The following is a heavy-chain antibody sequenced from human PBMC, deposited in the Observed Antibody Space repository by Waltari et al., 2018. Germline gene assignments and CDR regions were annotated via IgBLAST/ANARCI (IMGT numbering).Heavy chain of an antibody. CDR1: GGSITSNRHY. J-gene: IGHJ3*01. CDR2: ISYTGAT. Sequence: QLQLQESGPGLVKPSETLSLTCTVSGGSITSNRHYWGWIRQPPGQGLEWIGTISYTGATYSGPSLKSQGTISRDTSKNQRSRTLGSVTAADTALYYCATYIGAAVGTAAFDVWGQGTMVTVSS. D-gene: IGHD5-12*01. CDR3: ATYIGAAVGTAAFDV. V-gene: IGHV4-39*01.